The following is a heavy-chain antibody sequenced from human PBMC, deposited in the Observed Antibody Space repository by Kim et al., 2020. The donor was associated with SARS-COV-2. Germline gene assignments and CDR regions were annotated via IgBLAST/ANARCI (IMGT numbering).Heavy chain of an antibody. CDR1: GGSFSGYY. Sequence: SETLSLTCAVYGGSFSGYYWSWIRQPPGKGLEWIGEINHSGSTNYNPSLKSRVTISVDTSKNQFSLKLSSVTAADTAVYYCARGGPGQERGYSYGRGWGYYFDYWGQGTLVTVSS. V-gene: IGHV4-34*01. D-gene: IGHD5-18*01. CDR3: ARGGPGQERGYSYGRGWGYYFDY. CDR2: INHSGST. J-gene: IGHJ4*02.